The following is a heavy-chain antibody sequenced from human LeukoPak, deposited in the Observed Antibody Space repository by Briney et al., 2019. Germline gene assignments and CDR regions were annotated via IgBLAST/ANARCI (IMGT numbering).Heavy chain of an antibody. CDR3: AREGLPPYYYYYMDV. J-gene: IGHJ6*03. CDR2: IYYSGST. Sequence: SETLSLTCTVSGGSISSYYWSWIRQPPGKGLEWIGYIYYSGSTNYNPSLKSRVTISVDTSKNQFSLKLSSVTAADTAVYYCAREGLPPYYYYYMDVWGKGTTVTISS. V-gene: IGHV4-59*01. CDR1: GGSISSYY.